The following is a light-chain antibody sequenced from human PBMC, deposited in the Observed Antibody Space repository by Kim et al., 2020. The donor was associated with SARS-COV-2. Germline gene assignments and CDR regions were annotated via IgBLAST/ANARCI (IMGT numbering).Light chain of an antibody. Sequence: DIQMPPSPSSLSASVGDSVTITCRASQDISNYVVWYQQKPGKVPKVLIYAASALHSGVPSRFSGGGFGTDFTLTISSLQPEDVATYYCQKYNAAPWTFGQGTKVDIK. V-gene: IGKV1-27*01. J-gene: IGKJ1*01. CDR3: QKYNAAPWT. CDR1: QDISNY. CDR2: AAS.